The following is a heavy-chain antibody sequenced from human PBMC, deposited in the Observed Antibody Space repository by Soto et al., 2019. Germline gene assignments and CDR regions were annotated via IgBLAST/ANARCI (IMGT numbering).Heavy chain of an antibody. J-gene: IGHJ3*02. CDR2: MNPNSGNT. V-gene: IGHV1-8*01. CDR1: GYTFTSYD. CDR3: ARGRSYYDFWSGYYTHDAFDI. Sequence: QVQLVQSGAEVKKPGASVKVSCKASGYTFTSYDINWVRQATGQGLEWMGWMNPNSGNTGYAQKFQGRVTMTRNTSKSTAYMELSSLRSEYTAVYYCARGRSYYDFWSGYYTHDAFDIWGQGTMVTVSS. D-gene: IGHD3-3*01.